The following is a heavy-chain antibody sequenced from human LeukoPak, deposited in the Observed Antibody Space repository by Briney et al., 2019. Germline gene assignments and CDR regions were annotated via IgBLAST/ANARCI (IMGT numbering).Heavy chain of an antibody. D-gene: IGHD2-2*01. J-gene: IGHJ6*02. CDR2: INHSGST. Sequence: NPSETLSLTCAVYGGSFSGYYWSWIRQPPGKGLEWIGEINHSGSTNYNPSLKSRVTISVDTSKNQFSLKLSSVTAADTAVYYCARGPSTHIVVVPGNGMDVWGQGTTVTVSS. V-gene: IGHV4-34*01. CDR3: ARGPSTHIVVVPGNGMDV. CDR1: GGSFSGYY.